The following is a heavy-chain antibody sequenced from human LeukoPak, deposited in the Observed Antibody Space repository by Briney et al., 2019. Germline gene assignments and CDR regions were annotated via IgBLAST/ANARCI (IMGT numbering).Heavy chain of an antibody. Sequence: SETLSLTCAVYGGSFSGYYWSWIRQPPGKGLERIGEINHSGSTNYNPSLKSRVTISVDTSKNQFSLKLSSVTAADTAVYYCASLRVVPAAMGTFDYWGQGTLVTVSS. D-gene: IGHD2-2*01. J-gene: IGHJ4*02. V-gene: IGHV4-34*01. CDR1: GGSFSGYY. CDR3: ASLRVVPAAMGTFDY. CDR2: INHSGST.